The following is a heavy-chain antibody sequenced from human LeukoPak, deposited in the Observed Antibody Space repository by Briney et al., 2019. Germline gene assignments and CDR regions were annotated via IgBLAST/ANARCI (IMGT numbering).Heavy chain of an antibody. J-gene: IGHJ6*02. Sequence: HAGGSLRLSCAASGFTFSSYAMHWVRQAPGKGLEWVAVISYDGSNKYYADSVKGRFTISRDNSKNTLYLQMNSLRAEDTAVYYCARDSIGLRYGMDVWGQGTTVTVSS. V-gene: IGHV3-30-3*01. CDR3: ARDSIGLRYGMDV. CDR1: GFTFSSYA. CDR2: ISYDGSNK. D-gene: IGHD2/OR15-2a*01.